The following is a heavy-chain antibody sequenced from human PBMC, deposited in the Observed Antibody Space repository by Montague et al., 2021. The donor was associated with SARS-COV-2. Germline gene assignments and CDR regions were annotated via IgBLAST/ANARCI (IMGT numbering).Heavy chain of an antibody. CDR3: ARGKSYYDILTGYYRVSWFDP. J-gene: IGHJ5*02. CDR1: GGSINTYY. V-gene: IGHV4-59*12. Sequence: SETLSLTCTVSGGSINTYYWSWIRQPPGKGLEWIGYIYYSGSTNYNPSLKSRVTISVDRSKNQVSLKLTSVTAADTAVYYCARGKSYYDILTGYYRVSWFDPWGQGTLVTVSS. D-gene: IGHD3-9*01. CDR2: IYYSGST.